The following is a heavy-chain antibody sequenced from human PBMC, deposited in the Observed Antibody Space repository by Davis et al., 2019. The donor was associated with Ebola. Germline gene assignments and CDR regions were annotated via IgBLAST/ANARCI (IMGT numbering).Heavy chain of an antibody. V-gene: IGHV1-24*01. CDR1: GYTLTELS. CDR3: AKAQFDGSGKKRYYYGMDV. J-gene: IGHJ6*02. D-gene: IGHD3-10*01. CDR2: FDPEDGET. Sequence: AASVKVSCKVSGYTLTELSMHWVRQAPGKGLEWMGGFDPEDGETIYAQKFQGRVTMTEDTSTDTAYMELSSLRSEDTAVDYCAKAQFDGSGKKRYYYGMDVWGQGTTGTVSS.